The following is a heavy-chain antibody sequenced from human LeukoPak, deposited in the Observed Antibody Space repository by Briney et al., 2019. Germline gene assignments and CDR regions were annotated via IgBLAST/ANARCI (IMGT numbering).Heavy chain of an antibody. CDR1: GFTFDDYA. Sequence: GGSLRLSCAASGFTFDDYAMHWVRQAPGKGLEWVSGISWNSGSIGYADSVKGRFTISRDNAKNSLYLQMNSLRAEDTALYYCAKMSGSGSYYNSYYYYGMDVWGQGTTVTVSS. CDR3: AKMSGSGSYYNSYYYYGMDV. CDR2: ISWNSGSI. D-gene: IGHD3-10*01. V-gene: IGHV3-9*01. J-gene: IGHJ6*02.